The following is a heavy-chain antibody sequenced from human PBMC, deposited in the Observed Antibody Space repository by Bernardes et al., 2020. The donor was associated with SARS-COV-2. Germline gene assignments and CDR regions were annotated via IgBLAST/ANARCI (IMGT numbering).Heavy chain of an antibody. CDR3: AHKRPPLYNWFDP. CDR2: IYWDDDK. Sequence: SGPTLVKPTQTLTLTCSFSGLSLRSSGEAVAWIRQPPGKALEWLAVIYWDDDKRYSPSLKSRLTVTKDTSTNQVVLMMTNMDPVDTATYFCAHKRPPLYNWFDPWGQGTLVTVSS. CDR1: GLSLRSSGEA. V-gene: IGHV2-5*02. J-gene: IGHJ5*02.